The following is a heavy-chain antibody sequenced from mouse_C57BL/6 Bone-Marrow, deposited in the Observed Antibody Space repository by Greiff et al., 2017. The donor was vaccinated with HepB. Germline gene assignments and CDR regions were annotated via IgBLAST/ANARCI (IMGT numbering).Heavy chain of an antibody. CDR2: IDPANGNT. Sequence: EVQLQESVAELVRPGASVKLSCTASGFNIKNTYMHWVKQRPEQGLEWIGRIDPANGNTKYAPKFQGKATITADTSSNTAYLQLSSLTSEETAIYYCASFYYYGSSSWFAYWGQGTLVTVSA. J-gene: IGHJ3*01. D-gene: IGHD1-1*01. V-gene: IGHV14-3*01. CDR3: ASFYYYGSSSWFAY. CDR1: GFNIKNTY.